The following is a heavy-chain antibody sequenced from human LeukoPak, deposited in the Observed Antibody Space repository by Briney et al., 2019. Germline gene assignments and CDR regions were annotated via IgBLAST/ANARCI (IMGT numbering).Heavy chain of an antibody. J-gene: IGHJ5*02. Sequence: GESLKISCKGSGYSFTSYWIGWVRQMPGKGLEWMGISYPGDSDTRYSPSFQGQVTISADKSISTAYLQWTSLKASDTAMYYCPTMYYDILTALGSWFDPWGPGTLVTVSS. CDR3: PTMYYDILTALGSWFDP. CDR2: SYPGDSDT. V-gene: IGHV5-51*01. D-gene: IGHD3-9*01. CDR1: GYSFTSYW.